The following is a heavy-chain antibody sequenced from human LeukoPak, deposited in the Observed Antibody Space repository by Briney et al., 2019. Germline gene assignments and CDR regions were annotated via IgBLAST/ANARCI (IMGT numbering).Heavy chain of an antibody. D-gene: IGHD1-26*01. V-gene: IGHV4-4*07. J-gene: IGHJ4*02. CDR1: GGSISSYY. Sequence: SETLSLTCTVSGGSISSYYWSWIRQPAGKGLEWIGRIYTSGSTNYNASLKSRVSMSVDTSKNQFSLKLSSVTAADTAVFYCARENSGSYRESDDWGQGTLVTVPS. CDR3: ARENSGSYRESDD. CDR2: IYTSGST.